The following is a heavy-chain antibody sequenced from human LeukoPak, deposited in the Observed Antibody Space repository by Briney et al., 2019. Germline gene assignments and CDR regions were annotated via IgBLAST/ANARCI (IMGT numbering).Heavy chain of an antibody. Sequence: ASVKVSCKASGYTFTSYDINWVRQATGQGLEWMGWMNPNSGNTGYAQKFQGRVTMTRNTSISTAYMELSSLRSEDTAVYYCARGREYSGSYLLDAFDIWGQGTMVTVSS. J-gene: IGHJ3*02. CDR3: ARGREYSGSYLLDAFDI. CDR2: MNPNSGNT. CDR1: GYTFTSYD. V-gene: IGHV1-8*01. D-gene: IGHD1-26*01.